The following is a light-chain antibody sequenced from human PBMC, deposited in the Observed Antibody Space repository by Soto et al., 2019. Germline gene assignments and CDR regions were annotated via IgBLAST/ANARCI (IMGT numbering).Light chain of an antibody. J-gene: IGKJ4*01. Sequence: VVLTQSLGTLSLSPGERATLSCRASQSVDSSTLAWYQQKPGQAPRLLISGASKRATGTPDRFSGSGSGTDFTLTISRLEPEDFAVYYCQHFDDSLTFGGGTKVEIK. V-gene: IGKV3-20*01. CDR1: QSVDSST. CDR2: GAS. CDR3: QHFDDSLT.